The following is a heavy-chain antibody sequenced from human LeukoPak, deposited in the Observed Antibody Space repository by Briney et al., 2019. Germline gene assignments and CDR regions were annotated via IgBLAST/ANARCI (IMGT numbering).Heavy chain of an antibody. CDR3: ARAEWVRYCSGGSCLDY. D-gene: IGHD2-15*01. Sequence: ASVKVSCTASGYTFTSYYTHWVRQAPGQGLEWMGIINPSGGSTSYAQKFQGRVTMTRDTSTSTVYMELSSLRSEDTAVYYCARAEWVRYCSGGSCLDYWGQGTLVTVSS. J-gene: IGHJ4*02. CDR1: GYTFTSYY. V-gene: IGHV1-46*01. CDR2: INPSGGST.